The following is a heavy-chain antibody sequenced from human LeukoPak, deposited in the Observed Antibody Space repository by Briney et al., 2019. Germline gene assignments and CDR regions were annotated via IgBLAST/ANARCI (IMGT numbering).Heavy chain of an antibody. CDR3: AKDRAVAGTFDY. CDR2: ISWNSDSI. V-gene: IGHV3-9*01. J-gene: IGHJ4*02. D-gene: IGHD6-19*01. Sequence: GGSLRLSCAASGFTFDEYAIHWVRQAPGKGLEWVSGISWNSDSIGYADSVKGRFTISRDNAKNSLYLQMNSLRTEDTALYYCAKDRAVAGTFDYWGQGTLVTVSS. CDR1: GFTFDEYA.